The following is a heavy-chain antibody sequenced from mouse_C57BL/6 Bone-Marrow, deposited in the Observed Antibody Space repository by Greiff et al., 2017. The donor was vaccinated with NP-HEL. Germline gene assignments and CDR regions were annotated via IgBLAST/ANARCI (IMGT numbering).Heavy chain of an antibody. CDR1: GFTFSSYG. V-gene: IGHV5-6*01. Sequence: DVQLVESGGDLVKPGGSLKLSCAASGFTFSSYGMSWVRQTPDKRLEWVATISSGGSYTYYPDSVKGRFTIARDNAKNTLYLQMSSLESEDTAMYYCARRVVTHFDYWGQGTTLTVSS. CDR3: ARRVVTHFDY. D-gene: IGHD1-1*01. CDR2: ISSGGSYT. J-gene: IGHJ2*01.